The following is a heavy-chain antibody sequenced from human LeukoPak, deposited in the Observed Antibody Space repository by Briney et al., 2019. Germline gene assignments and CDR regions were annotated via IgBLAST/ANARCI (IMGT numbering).Heavy chain of an antibody. CDR3: ARVGITDSFDI. V-gene: IGHV4-59*01. CDR2: IFYSGST. Sequence: SATLSLTCTVSGDSISRFYWSWIRQPPGKGLEWIGYIFYSGSTNYNPSLKSRVTISLDTSKKYFSLRLNSVTAVDTAVYYCARVGITDSFDIWGQGTMVTVSS. D-gene: IGHD3-10*01. CDR1: GDSISRFY. J-gene: IGHJ3*02.